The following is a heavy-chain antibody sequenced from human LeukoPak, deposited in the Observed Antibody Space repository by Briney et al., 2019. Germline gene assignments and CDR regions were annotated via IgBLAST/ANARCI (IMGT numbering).Heavy chain of an antibody. D-gene: IGHD6-13*01. Sequence: PGGSLRLSCAASGFTVSSNYMSWVRQAPGKGLEWVSVIYSGGSTYYADSVKGRFTISRDNSKNTLYLQMNSLRAEDTAVYYCAKKQVVAAAGYYFDYWGQGTLVTVSS. CDR2: IYSGGST. CDR1: GFTVSSNY. J-gene: IGHJ4*02. V-gene: IGHV3-53*01. CDR3: AKKQVVAAAGYYFDY.